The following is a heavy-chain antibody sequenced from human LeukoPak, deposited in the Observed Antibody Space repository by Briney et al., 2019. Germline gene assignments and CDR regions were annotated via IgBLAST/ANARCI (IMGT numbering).Heavy chain of an antibody. CDR2: ISSSSSNM. CDR3: VRGDNRDY. D-gene: IGHD1-14*01. CDR1: GFTFSIST. V-gene: IGHV3-21*01. J-gene: IGHJ4*02. Sequence: RTGESLRLSCAASGFTFSISTMNWVRQAPGKGLEWVSSISSSSSNMHYADSVKGRLTISRDNAKNSLYLQINSLRAEDTAVYYCVRGDNRDYWGQGTLVTVSS.